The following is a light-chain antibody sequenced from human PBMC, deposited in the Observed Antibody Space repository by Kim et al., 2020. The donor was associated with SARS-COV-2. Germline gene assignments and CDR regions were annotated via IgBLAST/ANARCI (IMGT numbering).Light chain of an antibody. CDR1: QSVDSLF. CDR3: QQSDSSFRT. CDR2: GAS. Sequence: EIVLTQFPGTLSLSPGERATLSCRASQSVDSLFLAWYQQRPGQAPRLLIYGASDGATGIPDRFRGSGSGTDFTLTITSLEPEDFAVYYCQQSDSSFRTFGQGTKVDIK. J-gene: IGKJ1*01. V-gene: IGKV3-20*01.